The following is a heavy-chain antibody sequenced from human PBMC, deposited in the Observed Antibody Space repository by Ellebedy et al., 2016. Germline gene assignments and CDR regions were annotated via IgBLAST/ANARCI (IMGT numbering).Heavy chain of an antibody. CDR2: ISRQGDTA. CDR1: GFDFSSSA. Sequence: GESLKISXSVSGFDFSSSAMHWVRQAPGKGLEYVSAISRQGDTAYYADSVRGRFAISRDNYKNKVYLQMSSLRVEDTAVYYCGKDGNITRFDYWGQGTRVTVSS. J-gene: IGHJ4*02. CDR3: GKDGNITRFDY. D-gene: IGHD1-1*01. V-gene: IGHV3-64D*06.